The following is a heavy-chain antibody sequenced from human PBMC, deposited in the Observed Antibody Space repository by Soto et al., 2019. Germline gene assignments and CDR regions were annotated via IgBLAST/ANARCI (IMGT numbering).Heavy chain of an antibody. CDR2: IWYDGSNK. V-gene: IGHV3-33*01. J-gene: IGHJ4*02. D-gene: IGHD3-10*01. CDR1: GFTFSSYG. CDR3: ARHYGSGSYYNGQFDY. Sequence: PGGSLRLSCAASGFTFSSYGMHWVRQAPGKGLEWVAVIWYDGSNKYYADSVKGRFTISRDNSKNTLYLQMNSLRAEDTAVYYCARHYGSGSYYNGQFDYWVQGTLVTVSS.